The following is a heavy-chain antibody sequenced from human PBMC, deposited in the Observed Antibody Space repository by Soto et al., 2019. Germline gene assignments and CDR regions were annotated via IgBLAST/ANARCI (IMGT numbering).Heavy chain of an antibody. CDR2: INHSGST. V-gene: IGHV4-34*01. CDR1: GGSFSGYY. D-gene: IGHD6-13*01. J-gene: IGHJ6*02. CDR3: ARGGGAGYSSSWYPIDYYYYGMDV. Sequence: KASETLSLTCAVYGGSFSGYYWSWIRQPPGKGLEWIGEINHSGSTNYNPSLKSRVTISVDTSKNQFSLRLSSVTAADTAVYYCARGGGAGYSSSWYPIDYYYYGMDVWGQGTTVTVSS.